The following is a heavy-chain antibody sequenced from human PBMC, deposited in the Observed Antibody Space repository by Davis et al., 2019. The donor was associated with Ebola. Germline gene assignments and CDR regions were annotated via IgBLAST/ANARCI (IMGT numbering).Heavy chain of an antibody. Sequence: GESLKISCAASGFTFSSYWMHWVRQAPGKGLVWVSRINSDGSSTSYADSVKGRFTISRDNAKNTLYLQMNSLRAEDTAVYYCARVYYYGMDVWGQGTTVTVSS. V-gene: IGHV3-74*01. CDR3: ARVYYYGMDV. CDR2: INSDGSST. CDR1: GFTFSSYW. J-gene: IGHJ6*02.